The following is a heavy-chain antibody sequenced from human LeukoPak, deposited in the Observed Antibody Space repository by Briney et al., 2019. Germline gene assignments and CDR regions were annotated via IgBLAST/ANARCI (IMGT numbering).Heavy chain of an antibody. CDR3: AKSRSSLGPSSLDY. Sequence: GGSLRLSCAASGFIVSSNYISWVRQAPGKGLQWVSVIYSGGSTFYADFVKGRFTVSRHDSKNTVYLQMNSLRTEGTAVYYCAKSRSSLGPSSLDYWGQGALVTVSS. D-gene: IGHD6-6*01. CDR1: GFIVSSNY. J-gene: IGHJ4*02. V-gene: IGHV3-53*04. CDR2: IYSGGST.